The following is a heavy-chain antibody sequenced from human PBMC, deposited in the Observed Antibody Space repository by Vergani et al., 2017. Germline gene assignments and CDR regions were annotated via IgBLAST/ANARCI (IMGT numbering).Heavy chain of an antibody. J-gene: IGHJ5*02. V-gene: IGHV3-33*01. D-gene: IGHD1-26*01. CDR2: IWYDGSNK. CDR1: GFTFSSHG. Sequence: QVQLVESEGGAVQPGRSLTLSCVSSGFTFSSHGMHWVRQAPGKGLEWVAVIWYDGSNKYGDSVKGRFTISRDNSKNTLYPQMNSLSVEDTTVYYCAMWGNGESLISWGQGTLVTFSS. CDR3: AMWGNGESLIS.